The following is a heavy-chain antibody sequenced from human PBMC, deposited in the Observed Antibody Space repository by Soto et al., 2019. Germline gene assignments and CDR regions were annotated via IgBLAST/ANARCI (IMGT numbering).Heavy chain of an antibody. D-gene: IGHD1-26*01. J-gene: IGHJ4*02. V-gene: IGHV3-73*02. CDR2: IRSKANSYAT. Sequence: EVQLVESGGGLVQPGGSLKLSCAASGFTFSGSAMHWVRQASGKGLEWVGRIRSKANSYATAYAASVKGRFTISRDDSKNTAYLQMNSLKTEDTAVDYCTRPSVGATAKDDYWGQGTLVTVSS. CDR1: GFTFSGSA. CDR3: TRPSVGATAKDDY.